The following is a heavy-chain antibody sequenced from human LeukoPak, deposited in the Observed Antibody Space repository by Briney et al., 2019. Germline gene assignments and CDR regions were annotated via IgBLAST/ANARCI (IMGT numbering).Heavy chain of an antibody. Sequence: GGYLRLSCAASGFTFSSYWMSWVRRAPGKGLEWVANIKQDGSEKYYVDSVKGRFTISRDNAKNSLYLEMNSLRAEDTAVYYCARDQFKAFDYWGQGTLVTVSS. V-gene: IGHV3-7*01. CDR3: ARDQFKAFDY. CDR1: GFTFSSYW. CDR2: IKQDGSEK. J-gene: IGHJ4*02.